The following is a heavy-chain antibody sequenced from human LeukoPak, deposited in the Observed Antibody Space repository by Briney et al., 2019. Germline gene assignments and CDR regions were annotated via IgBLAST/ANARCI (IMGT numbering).Heavy chain of an antibody. V-gene: IGHV1-69*13. CDR1: GGTLSSYA. CDR2: IIPIFGTA. J-gene: IGHJ4*02. CDR3: ARLEITTVTTSDY. Sequence: SVKVSCKASGGTLSSYAISWVRQAPGQGLEWMGGIIPIFGTANYAQKFQGRVTITADESTSTAYMELSSLRSEDTAVYYCARLEITTVTTSDYWGQGTLVTVSS. D-gene: IGHD4-17*01.